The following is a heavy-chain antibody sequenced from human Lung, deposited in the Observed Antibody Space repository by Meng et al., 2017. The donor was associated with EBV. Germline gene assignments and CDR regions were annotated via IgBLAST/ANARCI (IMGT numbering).Heavy chain of an antibody. CDR3: AREDSSGYSYYFDY. CDR2: IIPILGIA. CDR1: GGTFSSYT. V-gene: IGHV1-69*08. J-gene: IGHJ4*02. D-gene: IGHD3-22*01. Sequence: QVQLVQSGAEVKKPGCSVKVSCKASGGTFSSYTISWVRQAPGQGLEWMGRIIPILGIANYAQKFQGRVTITADKSTSTAYMELSSLRSEDTAVYYCAREDSSGYSYYFDYWGQGTLVTVSS.